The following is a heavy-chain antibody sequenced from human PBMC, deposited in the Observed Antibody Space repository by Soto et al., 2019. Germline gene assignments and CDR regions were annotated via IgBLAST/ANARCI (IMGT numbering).Heavy chain of an antibody. V-gene: IGHV5-51*01. D-gene: IGHD6-6*01. CDR2: IYPGDSDT. Sequence: GESLKISCKGSGYSFTSYWIGWVRQMPGKGLEWMGIIYPGDSDTRYSPSFQGQVTISADKSISTAYLQWSSLKASDTAMYYCARHEFGVASSSPVDYWGQGTLVTVSS. CDR1: GYSFTSYW. J-gene: IGHJ4*02. CDR3: ARHEFGVASSSPVDY.